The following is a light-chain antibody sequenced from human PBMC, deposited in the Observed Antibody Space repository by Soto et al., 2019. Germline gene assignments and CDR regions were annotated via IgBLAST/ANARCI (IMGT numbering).Light chain of an antibody. CDR2: SNN. CDR1: SSNIGSNT. J-gene: IGLJ2*01. CDR3: AAWDDSLNGVV. Sequence: QSVLTQPPSASGTPGQRVTISCSGSSSNIGSNTVNWYQQLPGTAPKLLIYSNNQRPSGVPDRFSGSKSGTSASLAISGLQSEDEDDYYCAAWDDSLNGVVFRGGTKLTVL. V-gene: IGLV1-44*01.